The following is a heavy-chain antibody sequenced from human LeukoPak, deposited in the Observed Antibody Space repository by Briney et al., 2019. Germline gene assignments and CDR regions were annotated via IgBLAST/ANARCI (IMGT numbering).Heavy chain of an antibody. CDR3: ARGQWPDY. V-gene: IGHV3-21*01. CDR2: ISSSYI. CDR1: GFTFSTYT. D-gene: IGHD6-19*01. J-gene: IGHJ4*02. Sequence: GGSLRLSCAASGFTFSTYTMNWVRQAPGKGLEWVSSISSSYIAYSDSVKGRFTISRDNAKNSLYLQMNSLRAEDTAVFYCARGQWPDYWGQGTLLIVSS.